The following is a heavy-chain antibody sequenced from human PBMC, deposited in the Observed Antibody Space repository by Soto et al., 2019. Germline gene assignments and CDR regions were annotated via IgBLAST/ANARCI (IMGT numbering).Heavy chain of an antibody. CDR3: ARVFDYPGIFDQ. J-gene: IGHJ4*02. D-gene: IGHD3-16*01. Sequence: SETLSLTCAVSGGSISSAGYSWTWIRQPSVNGLECIGYVYRGERSYYTPSLQSRVTISVDRSKSNFSLKLTSVTSADTAVYYCARVFDYPGIFDQWGQGILVTVSS. CDR1: GGSISSAGYS. CDR2: VYRGERS. V-gene: IGHV4-30-2*01.